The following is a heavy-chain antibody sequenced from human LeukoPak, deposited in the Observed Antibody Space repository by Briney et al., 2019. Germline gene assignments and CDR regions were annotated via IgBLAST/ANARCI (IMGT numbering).Heavy chain of an antibody. CDR2: INHSGST. V-gene: IGHV4-34*01. J-gene: IGHJ4*02. CDR1: GGSFSGYY. Sequence: PSGTLSPTCAVYGGSFSGYYWSWIRQPPGKGLEWIGEINHSGSTNYNPSLKSRVTISVDTSKNQFSLKLSSVTAADTAVYYCARAMVRGVIDYWGQGTLVTVSS. CDR3: ARAMVRGVIDY. D-gene: IGHD3-10*01.